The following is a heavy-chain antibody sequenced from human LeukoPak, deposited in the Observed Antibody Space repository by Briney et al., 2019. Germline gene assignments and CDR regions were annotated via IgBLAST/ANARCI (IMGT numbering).Heavy chain of an antibody. CDR3: ARDGDMATHECWYFDL. D-gene: IGHD5-24*01. V-gene: IGHV1-18*01. J-gene: IGHJ2*01. CDR2: ISAYNGNT. Sequence: ASVKLSCKASGSTFTSYGFSWGRQAPGQGLEWMGWISAYNGNTNYAQKLQDRVTMTTDTFTSTAYMELRSLRSDDTAVYYCARDGDMATHECWYFDLWGRGTLATVSS. CDR1: GSTFTSYG.